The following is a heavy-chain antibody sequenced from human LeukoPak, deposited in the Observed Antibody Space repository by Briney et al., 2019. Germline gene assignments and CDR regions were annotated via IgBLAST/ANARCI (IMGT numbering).Heavy chain of an antibody. D-gene: IGHD2-15*01. CDR3: AKRGGTESFYYYYYMDV. Sequence: GGSLRLSCAASGFTFSSYDMTWVRQTPGKGLEWVALISRSGGTTYYADSVKGRFTISRDNSKNTLYLQMDSLRAEDTAEYYCAKRGGTESFYYYYYMDVWGKGTTVTVSS. J-gene: IGHJ6*03. CDR2: ISRSGGTT. CDR1: GFTFSSYD. V-gene: IGHV3-23*01.